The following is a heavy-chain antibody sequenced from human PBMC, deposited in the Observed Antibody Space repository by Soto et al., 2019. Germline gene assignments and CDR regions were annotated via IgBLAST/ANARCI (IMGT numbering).Heavy chain of an antibody. CDR1: GFSLSNARMG. V-gene: IGHV2-26*01. D-gene: IGHD6-13*01. CDR2: IFSNDEK. CDR3: ARILEQQLDNWFDP. Sequence: QVTLKESGPVLVKPTETLTLTCTVSGFSLSNARMGVSWIRQPPGKALDWLAHIFSNDEKSYSTSPKSRLTISKDTSKSQVVLTMTNMDPVDTATYYCARILEQQLDNWFDPWGQGTLVTVSS. J-gene: IGHJ5*02.